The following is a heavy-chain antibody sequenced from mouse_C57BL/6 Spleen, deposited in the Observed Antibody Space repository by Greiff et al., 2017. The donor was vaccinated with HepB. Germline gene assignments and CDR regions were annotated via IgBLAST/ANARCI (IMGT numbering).Heavy chain of an antibody. V-gene: IGHV5-4*03. Sequence: EVKVVESGGGLVKPGGSLKLSCAASGFTFSSYAMSWVRQTPEKRLEWVATISDGGSYTYYPDNVKGRFTISRDNAKNNLYLQMSHLKSEDTAMYYCARRDYSNYGYFDVWGTGTTVTVSS. D-gene: IGHD2-5*01. J-gene: IGHJ1*03. CDR1: GFTFSSYA. CDR2: ISDGGSYT. CDR3: ARRDYSNYGYFDV.